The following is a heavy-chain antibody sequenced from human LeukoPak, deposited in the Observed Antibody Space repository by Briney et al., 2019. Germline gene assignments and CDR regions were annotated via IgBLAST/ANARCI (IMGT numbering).Heavy chain of an antibody. Sequence: SETLSLTCSVSGGSISSSCYYWGWIRQPPGKGLEWLGSMYNVGSTYYNPSLKSRVTISGDSSKNQFSLKLTSVTAADTAVYYCARGYYGSGSYSFDPWGQGTLVTVSS. CDR1: GGSISSSCYY. D-gene: IGHD3-10*01. CDR3: ARGYYGSGSYSFDP. CDR2: MYNVGST. V-gene: IGHV4-39*01. J-gene: IGHJ5*02.